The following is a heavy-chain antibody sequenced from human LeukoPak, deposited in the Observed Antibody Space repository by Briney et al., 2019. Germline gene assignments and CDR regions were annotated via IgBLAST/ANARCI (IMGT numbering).Heavy chain of an antibody. V-gene: IGHV4-30-4*01. CDR1: GGSLSSADSY. Sequence: SETLSLTCTVSGGSLSSADSYWSWIRQPPGKGLERIGYIFYSGNSYYNPSLKSRLTISVDTSKNQFSLKLSSVTAADTAMYYCARLGYNDYVNYWGQGTLVTVSS. D-gene: IGHD5-18*01. CDR3: ARLGYNDYVNY. CDR2: IFYSGNS. J-gene: IGHJ4*02.